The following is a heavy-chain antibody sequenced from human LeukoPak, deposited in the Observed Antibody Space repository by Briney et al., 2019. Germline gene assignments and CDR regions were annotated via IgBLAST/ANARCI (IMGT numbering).Heavy chain of an antibody. J-gene: IGHJ3*02. D-gene: IGHD6-13*01. CDR1: GFTFSSYA. CDR2: IGGSGGST. V-gene: IGHV3-23*01. CDR3: AKELLAAAGLRRYDAFDI. Sequence: EGSLRLSCAASGFTFSSYAMSWVRQAPGKGLEWVSAIGGSGGSTYYADSVKGRFTISRDNSKNTLYLQMNSLRAEDTAVYYCAKELLAAAGLRRYDAFDIWGQGTMVTVSS.